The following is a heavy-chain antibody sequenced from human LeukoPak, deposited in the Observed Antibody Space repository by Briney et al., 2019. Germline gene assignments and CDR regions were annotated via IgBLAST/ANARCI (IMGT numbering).Heavy chain of an antibody. CDR3: AKQGGYSNVYFDY. CDR1: GYSFTNHW. J-gene: IGHJ4*02. V-gene: IGHV5-51*01. Sequence: GESLKISCKGSGYSFTNHWIAWVRQMPGKGLEWMGIIYPGDSDTRYSPSFQGQVTIAADKSISAAYLQWSSLKASDTAMYYCAKQGGYSNVYFDYWGQGTLVTVSS. D-gene: IGHD4-11*01. CDR2: IYPGDSDT.